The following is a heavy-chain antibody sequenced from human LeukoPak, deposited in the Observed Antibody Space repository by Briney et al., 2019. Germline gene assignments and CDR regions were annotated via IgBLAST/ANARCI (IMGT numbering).Heavy chain of an antibody. CDR3: ARGKTQCSSTSCPYFDY. V-gene: IGHV4-34*01. D-gene: IGHD2-2*01. Sequence: SETLSLTCAVYGGSFSGYYWSWIRQPPGKGLEWIGEINHSGSTNYNPSLKSRVTLSVDTSKNQFSLKLSSVTAADTAVYYCARGKTQCSSTSCPYFDYWGQGTLVTVSS. CDR2: INHSGST. CDR1: GGSFSGYY. J-gene: IGHJ4*02.